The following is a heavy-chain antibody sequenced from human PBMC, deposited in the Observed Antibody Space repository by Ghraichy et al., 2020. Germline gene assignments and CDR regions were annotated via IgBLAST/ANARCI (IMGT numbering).Heavy chain of an antibody. J-gene: IGHJ4*02. Sequence: GESLNISCAASGFNFSPYSMNWVRQAPGRGLEWLSYISGSSSDIYYADSVKGRFTISRDNAKSSLYLQMNSLRSEDTAMYYCARDSSFDDWGQGTLVTVSS. CDR1: GFNFSPYS. D-gene: IGHD3-10*01. CDR2: ISGSSSDI. CDR3: ARDSSFDD. V-gene: IGHV3-48*01.